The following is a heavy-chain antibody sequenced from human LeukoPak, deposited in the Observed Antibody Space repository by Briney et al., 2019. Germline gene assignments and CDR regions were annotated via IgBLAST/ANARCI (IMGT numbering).Heavy chain of an antibody. Sequence: XSVKVSCKTSGYSFNSHHVHWVRQAPGQGLEWMGINFFHDGSTSNTQKFQGGVTMTRDTSTSTVYMELSSLRSEDTAVYYCARDSGNYHYDMDVRGQGTTVIVSS. CDR2: NFFHDGST. CDR3: ARDSGNYHYDMDV. J-gene: IGHJ6*02. CDR1: GYSFNSHH. D-gene: IGHD3-10*01. V-gene: IGHV1-46*02.